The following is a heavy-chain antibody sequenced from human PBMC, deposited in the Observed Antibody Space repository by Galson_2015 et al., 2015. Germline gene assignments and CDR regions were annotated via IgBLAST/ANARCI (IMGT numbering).Heavy chain of an antibody. V-gene: IGHV3-13*01. CDR2: IGTAADT. CDR1: GISFSSYD. CDR3: ARGGFCGSSTCYTGIFYGMDV. J-gene: IGHJ6*02. Sequence: SLRLSCAASGISFSSYDMHWVRQATGKGLEWVAGIGTAADTYYADSVKGRFTISRENDKKSFYLQMNSLRAGDSAVYFCARGGFCGSSTCYTGIFYGMDVWGLGTTVIVSS. D-gene: IGHD2-2*01.